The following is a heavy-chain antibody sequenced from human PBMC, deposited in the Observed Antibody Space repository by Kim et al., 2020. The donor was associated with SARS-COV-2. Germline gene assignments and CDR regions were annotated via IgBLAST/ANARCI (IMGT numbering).Heavy chain of an antibody. V-gene: IGHV4-34*01. Sequence: SETLSLTCAVYGGSFSGYYWSWIRQPPGKGLEWIGEINHSGSTNYNPSLKSRVTISVDTSKNQFSLKLSSVTAADTAVYYCAGRITMVRGGEGYWGQGTLVTVSS. D-gene: IGHD3-10*01. CDR2: INHSGST. CDR3: AGRITMVRGGEGY. J-gene: IGHJ4*02. CDR1: GGSFSGYY.